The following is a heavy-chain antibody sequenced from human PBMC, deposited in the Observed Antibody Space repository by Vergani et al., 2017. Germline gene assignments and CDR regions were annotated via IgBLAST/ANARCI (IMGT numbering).Heavy chain of an antibody. V-gene: IGHV3-23*04. Sequence: EVQLVESGGGLVQPGGSLRLSCAASGFTFSSYAMSWVRQAPGKGLEWVSAISGSGGSTYYADSVKGRFTISRDNAKNSLYLQMNSLRAEDTAVYYCARDEAYYYDSSGYSRAFDYWGQGTLVTVSS. CDR2: ISGSGGST. D-gene: IGHD3-22*01. J-gene: IGHJ4*02. CDR1: GFTFSSYA. CDR3: ARDEAYYYDSSGYSRAFDY.